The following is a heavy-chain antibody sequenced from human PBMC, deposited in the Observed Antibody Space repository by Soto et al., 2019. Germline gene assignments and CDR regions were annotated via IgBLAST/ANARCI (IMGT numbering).Heavy chain of an antibody. CDR1: GFTFSSYW. CDR2: IKQDGSEK. Sequence: VGSLRLSCAASGFTFSSYWMSWVRQAPGKGLEWVANIKQDGSEKYYVDSVKGRFTISRDNAKNSLYLQMNSLRAEDTAVYYCARAGGAVVPAAIGYFDYWGQGTLVTVSS. D-gene: IGHD2-2*02. V-gene: IGHV3-7*03. CDR3: ARAGGAVVPAAIGYFDY. J-gene: IGHJ4*02.